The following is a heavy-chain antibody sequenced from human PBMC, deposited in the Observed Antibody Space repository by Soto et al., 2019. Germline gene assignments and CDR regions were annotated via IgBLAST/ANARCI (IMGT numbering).Heavy chain of an antibody. V-gene: IGHV3-30-3*01. Sequence: GGSLRLSCAASGFTFSSYAMHWVRQAPGKVLEWVAVISYDVSNKYYADSVKGRSTISRDNSKNTLYLQMNSLRAEDTAVYYCGNYYDSSGYYPVFDYWGQGTLVTVSS. CDR3: GNYYDSSGYYPVFDY. CDR2: ISYDVSNK. D-gene: IGHD3-22*01. CDR1: GFTFSSYA. J-gene: IGHJ4*02.